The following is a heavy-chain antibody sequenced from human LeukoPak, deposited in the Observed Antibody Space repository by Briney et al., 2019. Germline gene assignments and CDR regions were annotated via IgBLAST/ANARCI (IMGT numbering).Heavy chain of an antibody. CDR1: GFTFVSYV. Sequence: GGSLRLSCAASGFTFVSYVMHGVRQAPGKGLEWVAVISYDGSNEYYADSVEGRFSIPRDNSKNTVILQMDSLTPEDTAVYFCAKSAVIIGYFDYWGQGTLVTVSS. CDR3: AKSAVIIGYFDY. D-gene: IGHD2-21*01. J-gene: IGHJ4*02. V-gene: IGHV3-30*18. CDR2: ISYDGSNE.